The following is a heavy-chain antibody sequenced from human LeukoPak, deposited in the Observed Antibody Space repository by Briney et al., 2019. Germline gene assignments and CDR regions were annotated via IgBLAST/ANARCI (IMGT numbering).Heavy chain of an antibody. CDR2: IYSGGST. D-gene: IGHD6-13*01. J-gene: IGHJ4*02. Sequence: GGSLRLSCAASGFTVSSNYMSWVRQAPGKGLEWVSVIYSGGSTYYADSVKGRFTISRDNSKNTLYLQMNSLRAEDTAVYYCARDRYSSSWYGGFDYWSQGTLVTVSS. CDR1: GFTVSSNY. V-gene: IGHV3-66*01. CDR3: ARDRYSSSWYGGFDY.